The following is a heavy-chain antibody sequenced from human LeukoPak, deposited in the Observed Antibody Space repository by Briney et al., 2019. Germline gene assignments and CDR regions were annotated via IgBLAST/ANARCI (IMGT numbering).Heavy chain of an antibody. CDR2: IGGLGDRI. V-gene: IGHV3-23*01. CDR3: ARARPSMWIDY. Sequence: PGGSLRLSCAASGFTFSNYGMNWVRQAPGKGLEWVSGIGGLGDRIYYADSVKGRFTISRDSSENTLYLQMNSLRPEDTAVYYCARARPSMWIDYWGQGTLVTVSS. CDR1: GFTFSNYG. J-gene: IGHJ4*02. D-gene: IGHD5-12*01.